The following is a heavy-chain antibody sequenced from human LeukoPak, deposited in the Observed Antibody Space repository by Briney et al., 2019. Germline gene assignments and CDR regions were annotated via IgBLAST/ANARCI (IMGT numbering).Heavy chain of an antibody. CDR1: GGSISSGGYY. V-gene: IGHV4-31*03. J-gene: IGHJ4*02. CDR3: ASSYIVATTNYFDY. CDR2: IYYSGST. Sequence: SETLSLTCTVSGGSISSGGYYWSWIRQHPGKGLEWIGYIYYSGSTYYNPSLKSRVTISVDTSKNQFSLRLSSVTAADTAVYYCASSYIVATTNYFDYWGQGTLVTVSS. D-gene: IGHD5-12*01.